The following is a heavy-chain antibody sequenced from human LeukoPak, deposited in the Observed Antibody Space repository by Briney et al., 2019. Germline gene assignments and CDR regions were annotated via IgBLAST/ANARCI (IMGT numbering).Heavy chain of an antibody. V-gene: IGHV4-34*01. CDR1: GGSFSGYY. Sequence: PSETLSLTCAVYGGSFSGYYWSWIRQPPGKGLEWIGEINHSGSTNYNPSLKSRVTISVDTSKNQFSLKLSSVTAADTAVYYCAGAKARATYYYYYYGMDVWGQGTTVTVSS. D-gene: IGHD6-6*01. J-gene: IGHJ6*02. CDR2: INHSGST. CDR3: AGAKARATYYYYYYGMDV.